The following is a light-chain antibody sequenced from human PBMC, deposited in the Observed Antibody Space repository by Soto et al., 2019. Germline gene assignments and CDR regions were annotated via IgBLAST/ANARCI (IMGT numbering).Light chain of an antibody. CDR2: ATS. V-gene: IGKV3-20*01. CDR3: QQFGSSLRT. Sequence: EIVLTQSPGTLSLSPGERATLSCRASEKLGTNYVAWYQQRPGQVPRLLIYATSNRATGIPDRFSGSGSGTDFTLTISRLEHEDFAVYYCQQFGSSLRTFGQGTKVEI. CDR1: EKLGTNY. J-gene: IGKJ1*01.